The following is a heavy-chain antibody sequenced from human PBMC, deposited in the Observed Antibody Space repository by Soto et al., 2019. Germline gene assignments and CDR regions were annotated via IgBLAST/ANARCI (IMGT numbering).Heavy chain of an antibody. J-gene: IGHJ4*02. D-gene: IGHD6-19*01. CDR2: ISGGGDST. CDR3: AKLDSGWYDY. Sequence: PGGSLRLSCAASGFTFSSYAMSWVRQAPGKGLEWVSAISGGGDSTYYADSVKGRFTISRDNSRNTLYLQMNSLRAEDTAVYYCAKLDSGWYDYWGQGTLVTVSS. CDR1: GFTFSSYA. V-gene: IGHV3-23*01.